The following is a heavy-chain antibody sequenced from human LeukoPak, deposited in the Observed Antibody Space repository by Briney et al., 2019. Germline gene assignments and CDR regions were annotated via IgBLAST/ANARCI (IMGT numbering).Heavy chain of an antibody. D-gene: IGHD2-2*01. CDR3: ARAGRGRYCSSTSCFAWSFDY. Sequence: ASVKVSCKASGYTFTSYYMHWVRQAPGQGLEWMGIINPSGGSTSYAQKFQGRVTMTRDTSTSTVYMELSSLRSEDTAVYYCARAGRGRYCSSTSCFAWSFDYWGQGTLVTVSS. V-gene: IGHV1-46*01. CDR2: INPSGGST. CDR1: GYTFTSYY. J-gene: IGHJ4*02.